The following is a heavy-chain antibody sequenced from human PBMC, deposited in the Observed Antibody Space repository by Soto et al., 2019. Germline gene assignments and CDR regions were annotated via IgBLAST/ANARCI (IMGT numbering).Heavy chain of an antibody. CDR1: GGTFSSYA. Sequence: SVKVSCKASGGTFSSYAISWVRQAPGQGLEWMGGIIPIFGTANYAQKFQGRVTITADESTSTAYMELSSLRSEDTAVYYCARVGCSGGSCYPVSFDYWGQGTLVTSPQ. V-gene: IGHV1-69*13. CDR2: IIPIFGTA. CDR3: ARVGCSGGSCYPVSFDY. D-gene: IGHD2-15*01. J-gene: IGHJ4*02.